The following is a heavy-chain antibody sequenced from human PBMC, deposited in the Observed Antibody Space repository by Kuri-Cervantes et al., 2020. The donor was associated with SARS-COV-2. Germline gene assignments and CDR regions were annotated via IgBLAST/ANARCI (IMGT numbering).Heavy chain of an antibody. Sequence: GGSLRLSCAASGFKFSRTDMHWVRQAPGKGLEWVAFISYDGNNKKCIASGKGRFTISRDNSQNKLYLQMRSLKPEDTAMYYCAKDGAGAHDFWGQGTLATVSS. CDR1: GFKFSRTD. CDR2: ISYDGNNK. CDR3: AKDGAGAHDF. D-gene: IGHD4/OR15-4a*01. J-gene: IGHJ4*02. V-gene: IGHV3-30*18.